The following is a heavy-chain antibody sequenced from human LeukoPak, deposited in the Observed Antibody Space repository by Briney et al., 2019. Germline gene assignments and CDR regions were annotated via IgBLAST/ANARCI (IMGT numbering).Heavy chain of an antibody. J-gene: IGHJ4*02. V-gene: IGHV3-23*01. CDR2: ISGSGGST. CDR3: AKDRRLVVRGDLDY. CDR1: GFTFSSYA. D-gene: IGHD3-10*01. Sequence: TGGSLRLSCAASGFTFSSYAMSWVRQAPGKGLEWVSGISGSGGSTNYADSVKGRFTISRDNSKNTLYLQMNSLRAEDTAVYYCAKDRRLVVRGDLDYWGQGTLVSVSS.